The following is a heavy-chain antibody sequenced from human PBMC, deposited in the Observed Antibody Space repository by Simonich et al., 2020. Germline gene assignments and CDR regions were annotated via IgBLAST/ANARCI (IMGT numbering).Heavy chain of an antibody. V-gene: IGHV3-74*01. Sequence: VQLVDSGGGLVQPGGSLRLSCAASGFTFSSYWMHGVRQAPGKGLGWVARINSDGMRTSYADTVKGRFTISRDNAKNTLYLQMNSLRAEDTAVYYCARNRLDYWGQGTLVTVSS. CDR2: INSDGMRT. J-gene: IGHJ4*02. CDR1: GFTFSSYW. CDR3: ARNRLDY.